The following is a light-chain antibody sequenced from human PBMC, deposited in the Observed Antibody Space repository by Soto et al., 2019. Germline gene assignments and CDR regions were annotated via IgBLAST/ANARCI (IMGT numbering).Light chain of an antibody. J-gene: IGKJ4*01. V-gene: IGKV3-15*01. Sequence: EIVMTQSPATLSVSPGERATLSCRASQSVSSNLAWYQQKPGQAPRLLIYGASTRATGIPARFSGSGSGTEFTLTISSLQSEDFAVYYCQQSDEGTFGGGTKVEIK. CDR3: QQSDEGT. CDR1: QSVSSN. CDR2: GAS.